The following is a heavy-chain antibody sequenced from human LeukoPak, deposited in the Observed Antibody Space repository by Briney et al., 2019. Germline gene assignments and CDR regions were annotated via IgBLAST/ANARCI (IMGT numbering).Heavy chain of an antibody. Sequence: ASVKVSCKASGYTFTGYYMHWVRQAPGQGLEWMGWINPNSGGTNYAQKFQGRVTMTRDTSISTAYMELSRLRSDDTAVYYCARDREGSGSYYHFDYWGQGTLVTVSS. J-gene: IGHJ4*02. CDR2: INPNSGGT. CDR3: ARDREGSGSYYHFDY. V-gene: IGHV1-2*02. D-gene: IGHD3-10*01. CDR1: GYTFTGYY.